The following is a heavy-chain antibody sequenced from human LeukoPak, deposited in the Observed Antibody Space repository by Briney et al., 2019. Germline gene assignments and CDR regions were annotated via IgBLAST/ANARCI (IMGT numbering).Heavy chain of an antibody. V-gene: IGHV4-34*01. CDR2: INHSGST. CDR3: ARGLVDYYYYYGMDV. CDR1: GGSFSGYY. D-gene: IGHD3/OR15-3a*01. J-gene: IGHJ6*02. Sequence: SETLPLTCAVYGGSFSGYYWSWIRQPPGKGLEWIGEINHSGSTNYNPSLKSRVTISVDTSKNQFSLKLSSVTAADTAVYYCARGLVDYYYYYGMDVWGQGTTVTVSS.